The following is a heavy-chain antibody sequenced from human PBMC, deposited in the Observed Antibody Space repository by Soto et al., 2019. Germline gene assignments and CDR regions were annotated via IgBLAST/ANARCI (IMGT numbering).Heavy chain of an antibody. CDR3: ARDGPIVGATGGDYGMDV. Sequence: ASVKVSCKASGYTFTSYYMCWVRQAPGQGLEWMGIINPSGGSTSYAQKFQGRVTMTRDTSTSTVYMEMSSLRSEDTAVYYCARDGPIVGATGGDYGMDVWGQGTTVTVSS. J-gene: IGHJ6*02. CDR2: INPSGGST. CDR1: GYTFTSYY. V-gene: IGHV1-46*01. D-gene: IGHD1-26*01.